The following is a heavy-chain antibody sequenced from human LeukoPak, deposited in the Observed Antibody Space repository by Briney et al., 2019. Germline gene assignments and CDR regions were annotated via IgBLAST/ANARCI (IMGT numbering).Heavy chain of an antibody. CDR1: GFTFSSYT. J-gene: IGHJ4*02. CDR2: ISSNGGST. V-gene: IGHV3-64*01. D-gene: IGHD7-27*01. Sequence: GGSLRLSCAASGFTFSSYTMHWVRQAPGKGLEYVSAISSNGGSTYYANSVKGRFAISRDNAENSLYLQMNSLKAEDTAVYYCGRFTRSGDSVYWGQGTLVTVSS. CDR3: GRFTRSGDSVY.